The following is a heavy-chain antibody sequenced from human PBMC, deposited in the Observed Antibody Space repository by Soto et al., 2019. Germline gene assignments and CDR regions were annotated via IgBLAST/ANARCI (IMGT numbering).Heavy chain of an antibody. J-gene: IGHJ4*02. V-gene: IGHV1-3*01. Sequence: QVQLVQSGAEVKKPGASVKVSCEASGYTYTSYAMHRVRQATGQRLEWMGWINAGNGNTKYSQKFQGRVTITRDTSASTAYMELSSLRSEDTAVYYCARADGSGSYYTPTFDYWGQGTLVTVSS. CDR1: GYTYTSYA. CDR2: INAGNGNT. CDR3: ARADGSGSYYTPTFDY. D-gene: IGHD3-10*01.